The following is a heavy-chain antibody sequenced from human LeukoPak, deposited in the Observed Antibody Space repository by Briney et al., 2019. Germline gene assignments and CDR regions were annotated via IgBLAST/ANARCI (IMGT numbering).Heavy chain of an antibody. V-gene: IGHV3-23*01. J-gene: IGHJ4*02. CDR2: ISGSGGST. Sequence: GGSLRLSCAASGFTFSHYAMSWVRQAPGKGLEWVSGISGSGGSTYYADSVRGRFTISRDNSKDTLYLQVSSLRAEDTAVYYCAKGVYSTSWWSVDYWGQGTLITVSS. D-gene: IGHD2-2*01. CDR3: AKGVYSTSWWSVDY. CDR1: GFTFSHYA.